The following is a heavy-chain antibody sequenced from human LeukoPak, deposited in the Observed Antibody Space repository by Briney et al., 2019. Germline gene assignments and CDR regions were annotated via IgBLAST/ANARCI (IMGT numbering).Heavy chain of an antibody. CDR1: GFTFSSYE. CDR2: VSSSSSTI. Sequence: GGSLRLSCAASGFTFSSYEMNWVRQAPGKGLEWVSYVSSSSSTIYYADSVKGRFTISRDNAKNSLYLQMNSLRAEDTAVYYCAELGITMIGGVWGKGTTVTISS. CDR3: AELGITMIGGV. V-gene: IGHV3-48*03. J-gene: IGHJ6*04. D-gene: IGHD3-10*02.